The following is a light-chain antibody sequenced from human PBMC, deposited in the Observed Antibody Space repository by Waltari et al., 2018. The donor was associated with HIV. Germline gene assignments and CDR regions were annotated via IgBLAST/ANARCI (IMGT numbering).Light chain of an antibody. J-gene: IGKJ5*01. CDR3: MQRIAFPVT. CDR2: SHS. V-gene: IGKV2-40*01. Sequence: IEMTQTPHSLSVTPVELASISGRSSQSLLASDDEITYLDWFLQRPGQSPQLLIYSHSYRASGVPDRFSGGGSGSNFTLKINKMEAGDFGVYFCMQRIAFPVTFGQGTRLEIK. CDR1: QSLLASDDEITY.